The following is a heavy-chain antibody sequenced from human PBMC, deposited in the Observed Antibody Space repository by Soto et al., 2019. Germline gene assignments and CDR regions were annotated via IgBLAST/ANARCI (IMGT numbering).Heavy chain of an antibody. CDR1: GGSISSSSYY. J-gene: IGHJ5*02. CDR3: ARRGIRERCNWFDP. Sequence: QLQLQESGPGLVKPSETLSLTCTVSGGSISSSSYYWGWIRQPPGKGLEWIGRIYYSGSTYYNPSLRSRVTISVDTSKHQFSLKLSAVTAAETAVYYCARRGIRERCNWFDPWGQGTLVTVSS. CDR2: IYYSGST. D-gene: IGHD3-16*01. V-gene: IGHV4-39*01.